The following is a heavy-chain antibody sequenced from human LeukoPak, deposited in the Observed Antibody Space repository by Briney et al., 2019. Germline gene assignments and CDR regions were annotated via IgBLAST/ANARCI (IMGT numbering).Heavy chain of an antibody. CDR1: GFTFSSYG. V-gene: IGHV3-64D*06. CDR2: ISSDGIR. J-gene: IGHJ4*02. CDR3: SAAVAGSFPG. D-gene: IGHD6-19*01. Sequence: GSLRLSCSASGFTFSSYGMHWVRQAPGKGLEYVSTISSDGIRYYADSVKGRFTISRDNSKNTVYLQMSSLRTEDTAVYYCSAAVAGSFPGWGQGTLVIVSS.